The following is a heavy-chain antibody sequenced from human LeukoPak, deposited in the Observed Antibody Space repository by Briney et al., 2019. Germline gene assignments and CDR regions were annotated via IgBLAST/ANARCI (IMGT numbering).Heavy chain of an antibody. V-gene: IGHV3-7*01. Sequence: GGSLRLSCAASGFTLSTYWMSWVRQAPGKGLEWVAHIKQDGSQEYYVDSVKGRFTISRDSAKNSLYLQMNSLRAEDTAVYYCARGVPYDSWSGPHYSDYWGQGTLVTVSS. CDR2: IKQDGSQE. J-gene: IGHJ4*02. CDR3: ARGVPYDSWSGPHYSDY. D-gene: IGHD3-3*01. CDR1: GFTLSTYW.